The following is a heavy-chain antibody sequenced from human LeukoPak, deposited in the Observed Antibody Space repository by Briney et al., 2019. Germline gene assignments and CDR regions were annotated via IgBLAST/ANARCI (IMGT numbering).Heavy chain of an antibody. D-gene: IGHD3-10*01. CDR1: GFIFDDYA. CDR3: ARGIEYYYGSGSYPFDY. J-gene: IGHJ4*02. V-gene: IGHV3-9*01. Sequence: PGGSLRLSCAASGFIFDDYAVHWVRQAPGKGLEWVSGISWNSGSMEYADSVKGRFTISRDNAKNSLYLQMNSLRAEDTAVYYCARGIEYYYGSGSYPFDYWGQGTLVTVSS. CDR2: ISWNSGSM.